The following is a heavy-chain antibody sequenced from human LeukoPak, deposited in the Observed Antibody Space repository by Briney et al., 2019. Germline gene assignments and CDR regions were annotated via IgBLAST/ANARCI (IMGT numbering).Heavy chain of an antibody. CDR1: AGSFSGSY. CDR3: ARATEVQVSWFDP. J-gene: IGHJ5*02. V-gene: IGHV4-34*01. CDR2: IKHSGRT. Sequence: SDTQSLACALYAGSFSGSYWGWTRHPRGEGVGWIGEIKHSGRTNSNPSLKSRVTISVDTSKNQFSLKLSSVTAADTAVYYCARATEVQVSWFDPWGQGTLVTVPS. D-gene: IGHD1-1*01.